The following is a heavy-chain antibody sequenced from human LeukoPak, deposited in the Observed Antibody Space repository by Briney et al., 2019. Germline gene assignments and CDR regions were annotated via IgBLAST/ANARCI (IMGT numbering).Heavy chain of an antibody. CDR3: AKAGYSYGLPADY. Sequence: PGGSLRLSCAASGFTFNNFAMTWIRQAPGKGLEWVSSISFGGGSMYYKDSVKGRFTISRDNSKNTLYLQMNSLRAEDTAVYYCAKAGYSYGLPADYWGQGTLVTVSS. D-gene: IGHD5-18*01. J-gene: IGHJ4*02. V-gene: IGHV3-23*01. CDR1: GFTFNNFA. CDR2: ISFGGGSM.